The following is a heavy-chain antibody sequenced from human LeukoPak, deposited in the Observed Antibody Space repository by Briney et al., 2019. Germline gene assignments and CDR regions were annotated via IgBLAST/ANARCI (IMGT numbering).Heavy chain of an antibody. CDR3: AGFGELPFDY. D-gene: IGHD3-10*01. Sequence: GGSLRLSCAASGFTFSSYGMHWVRQAPGKGLEWVAVISYDGSNKYYADSVKGRFTISRDNSKNTLYLQMNSLRAEDTAVYYCAGFGELPFDYWGQGTLVTVSS. V-gene: IGHV3-30*19. CDR1: GFTFSSYG. J-gene: IGHJ4*02. CDR2: ISYDGSNK.